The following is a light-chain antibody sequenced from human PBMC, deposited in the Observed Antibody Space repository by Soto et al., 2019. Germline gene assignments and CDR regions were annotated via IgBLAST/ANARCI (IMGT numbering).Light chain of an antibody. CDR2: GVF. J-gene: IGKJ2*01. CDR3: QQSYSTPPT. V-gene: IGKV1-39*01. CDR1: QSISTY. Sequence: DIQMTQSPSSLSASVGDRVTITCRTSQSISTYLNWYQQKPGKAPKLLIYGVFSLESGVPSRFSGGGSVKGFSLTISSLQAGDFAVYYCQQSYSTPPTFGQGPKVEI.